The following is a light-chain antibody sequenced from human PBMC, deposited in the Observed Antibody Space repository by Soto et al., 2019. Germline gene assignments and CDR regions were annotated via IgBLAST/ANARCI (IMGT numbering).Light chain of an antibody. J-gene: IGLJ1*01. CDR3: IAYAGNDNFV. Sequence: QSVLTQPASVSGSPGQSITISCTGTSSDVGGNNDYVSWYQQHPGKAPKLLIYAVSKRPSGVSERFSGSKSGNTASLTVSGLQAEDEADYYCIAYAGNDNFVFGSGTKVTVL. V-gene: IGLV2-8*01. CDR1: SSDVGGNNDY. CDR2: AVS.